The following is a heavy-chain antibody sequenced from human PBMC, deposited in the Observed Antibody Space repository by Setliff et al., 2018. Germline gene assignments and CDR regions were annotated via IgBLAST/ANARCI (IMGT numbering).Heavy chain of an antibody. CDR2: IYYSGSTS. V-gene: IGHV4-31*03. CDR1: GGSISSGGYY. Sequence: SETLSLTCTVSGGSISSGGYYWSWIRQHPGKGLEWIGYIYYSGSTSYYNPSLKSRVTISVDTSKNQFSLKVTSVTAADTALYYCARGRNVAARLLDSWGQGTQVTVSS. J-gene: IGHJ4*02. CDR3: ARGRNVAARLLDS. D-gene: IGHD6-6*01.